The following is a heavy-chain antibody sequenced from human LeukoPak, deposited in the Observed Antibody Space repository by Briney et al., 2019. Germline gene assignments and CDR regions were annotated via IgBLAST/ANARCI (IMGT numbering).Heavy chain of an antibody. J-gene: IGHJ5*02. CDR3: AREPDIVATSWFDP. D-gene: IGHD5-12*01. CDR1: GYTFTSYG. V-gene: IGHV1-18*01. Sequence: ASVKVSCKASGYTFTSYGISWVRQAPGQGLEGMGWISAYNGNTNYAQKLQGRVTMTTDTSTSTAYMELRSLRSDDTAVYYCAREPDIVATSWFDPWGQGTLVTVSS. CDR2: ISAYNGNT.